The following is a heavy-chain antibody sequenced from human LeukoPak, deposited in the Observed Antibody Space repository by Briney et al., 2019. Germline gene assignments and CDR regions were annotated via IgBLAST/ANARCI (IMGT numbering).Heavy chain of an antibody. Sequence: PGGSLRLSCGASGFTFSSYWMHWVRQAPGKGLVWVSRISPDGSSTSYADSVKGRFTISRDNAKNSLYLQMNSLRAEDTAVYYCARDPGRSGGSCYSDYWGQGTLVTVSS. J-gene: IGHJ4*02. CDR3: ARDPGRSGGSCYSDY. CDR1: GFTFSSYW. CDR2: ISPDGSST. V-gene: IGHV3-74*01. D-gene: IGHD2-15*01.